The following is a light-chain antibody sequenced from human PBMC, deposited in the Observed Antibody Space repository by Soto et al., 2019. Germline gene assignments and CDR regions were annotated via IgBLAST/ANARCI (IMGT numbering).Light chain of an antibody. V-gene: IGKV2-28*01. Sequence: DIVMTHSPLSLPVTPGEPASISCRSSQSLLHSNGYNYLDWYLQKPGQSPQLLIYLGSNRASGVPDRFSGSGSGKDFTLKISRVEAEDVGVYYCMQPLQSWKFGQGTKVDIK. CDR3: MQPLQSWK. J-gene: IGKJ1*01. CDR2: LGS. CDR1: QSLLHSNGYNY.